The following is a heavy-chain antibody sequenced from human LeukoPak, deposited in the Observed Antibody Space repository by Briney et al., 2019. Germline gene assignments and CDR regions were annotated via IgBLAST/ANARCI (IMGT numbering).Heavy chain of an antibody. Sequence: ASVKVSCKASGYTFTNYVISWVRQAPGQGLEWMGWISAYNGNTNYAQKLQGRVTMTTDTSTSTAYIELRSLISDDTAVYYCAREMSGSYWVAYWDQGTLVTVSS. D-gene: IGHD1-26*01. V-gene: IGHV1-18*01. J-gene: IGHJ4*02. CDR3: AREMSGSYWVAY. CDR2: ISAYNGNT. CDR1: GYTFTNYV.